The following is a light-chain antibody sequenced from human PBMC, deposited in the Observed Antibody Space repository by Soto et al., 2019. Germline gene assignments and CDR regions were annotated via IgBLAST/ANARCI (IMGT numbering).Light chain of an antibody. J-gene: IGKJ1*01. Sequence: EIVLTQSPATLSVSPGERATLSCRASQSVSSNLAWYQQRPGQAPRLLIYGAFTRATGIPARFSGSGSGTEFTLTISSLQSEDVAVYYCQQYNDWPRTFGQGTKVDIK. CDR3: QQYNDWPRT. V-gene: IGKV3-15*01. CDR2: GAF. CDR1: QSVSSN.